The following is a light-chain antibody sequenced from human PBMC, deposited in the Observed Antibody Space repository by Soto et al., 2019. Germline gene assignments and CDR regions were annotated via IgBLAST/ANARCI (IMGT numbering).Light chain of an antibody. Sequence: QSVLTQPPSVSAAPGQTVTISCSGSSSNIESNYVSWYHQVPGTAPKLLMYDDNKRPSGIPDRFSGSKSGTSATLGITGLQTGDEADYYCGTWDTSLSGVVFGGGTKLTVL. V-gene: IGLV1-51*01. CDR2: DDN. CDR3: GTWDTSLSGVV. J-gene: IGLJ2*01. CDR1: SSNIESNY.